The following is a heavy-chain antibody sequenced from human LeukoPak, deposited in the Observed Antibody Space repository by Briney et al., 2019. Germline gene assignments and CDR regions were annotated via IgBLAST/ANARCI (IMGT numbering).Heavy chain of an antibody. V-gene: IGHV4-34*01. CDR2: IYHTGDT. J-gene: IGHJ4*02. CDR1: GVSFSDYY. CDR3: ARGRHRIDYDPRGRSLVHVYFDN. D-gene: IGHD3-16*01. Sequence: SETLSLTCGVHGVSFSDYYWGWIRQSPGKGLEWIGEIYHTGDTHYNPSLKSRVTISIDTSKNQFSLNVTSLTAADTSVYYCARGRHRIDYDPRGRSLVHVYFDNWGQGRLVTVSS.